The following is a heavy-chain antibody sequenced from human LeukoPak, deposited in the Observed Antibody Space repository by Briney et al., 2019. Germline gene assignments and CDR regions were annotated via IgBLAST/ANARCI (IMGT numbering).Heavy chain of an antibody. D-gene: IGHD6-13*01. Sequence: MASETLSLICTVSGVSITTYYCSWVRQPARPGLEWIGRINSSESSTSNSSPKRRITMSIDTSKNQCSLNLNSVTAADTAVYYCARDPLAATGRDDYWGLGILVTVSS. CDR1: GVSITTYY. CDR3: ARDPLAATGRDDY. V-gene: IGHV4-4*07. J-gene: IGHJ4*02. CDR2: INSSESS.